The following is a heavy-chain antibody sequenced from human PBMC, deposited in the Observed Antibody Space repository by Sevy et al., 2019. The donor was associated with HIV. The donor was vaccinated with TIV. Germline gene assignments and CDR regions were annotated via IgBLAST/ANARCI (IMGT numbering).Heavy chain of an antibody. CDR3: GRGDYVDY. V-gene: IGHV3-30*04. D-gene: IGHD3-10*01. J-gene: IGHJ4*02. Sequence: GGSLRLSCAASGFTFSSYAMHWVRQAPGKGLEWVAVISYDGSNKYYADSVKGRFTISRDNSKNTLYLQMNSLRAEDTAVYYCGRGDYVDYWGQGTLVTVSS. CDR1: GFTFSSYA. CDR2: ISYDGSNK.